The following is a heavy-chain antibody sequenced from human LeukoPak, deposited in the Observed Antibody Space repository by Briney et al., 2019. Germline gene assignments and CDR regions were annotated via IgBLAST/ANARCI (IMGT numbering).Heavy chain of an antibody. J-gene: IGHJ4*02. CDR2: MNPNSGNT. CDR3: ARGHRPLVVVAYDY. V-gene: IGHV1-8*03. Sequence: ASVKVSCKASGYTFTSYDINWVRQATGQGLEWMGWMNPNSGNTGYAQKFQGRVTITRNTSISTAYMELSSLRSEDTAVYYCARGHRPLVVVAYDYWGQGTLVTVSS. D-gene: IGHD2-15*01. CDR1: GYTFTSYD.